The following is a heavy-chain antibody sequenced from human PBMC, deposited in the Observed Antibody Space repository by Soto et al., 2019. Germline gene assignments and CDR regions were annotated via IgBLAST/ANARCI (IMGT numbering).Heavy chain of an antibody. CDR1: GGTFSSYT. D-gene: IGHD1-26*01. V-gene: IGHV1-69*04. Sequence: ASVKVSCKASGGTFSSYTISWVRQAPGQGLEWMGRIIPILGIANYAQKFQGRVTITADTSTSTAYMELSSLRSEDTAVYYCARDRLEVGATMRDYYYGMDVWGQGTTVTVSS. J-gene: IGHJ6*02. CDR3: ARDRLEVGATMRDYYYGMDV. CDR2: IIPILGIA.